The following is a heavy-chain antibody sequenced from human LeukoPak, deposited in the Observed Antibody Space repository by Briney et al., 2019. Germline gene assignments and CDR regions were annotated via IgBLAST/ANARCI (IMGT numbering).Heavy chain of an antibody. CDR3: ARGQPQRYNSGWYVNWFDP. J-gene: IGHJ5*02. CDR2: IYYSGTT. D-gene: IGHD6-19*01. V-gene: IGHV4-59*01. Sequence: PSETLSLTCTVSGASLSSYYWSWIRQPPGKGLEWIGYIYYSGTTKYNPSLKSRVTISIDTSKNQFSLKVNSVTAADTAVYYCARGQPQRYNSGWYVNWFDPWGQGTLVSVSS. CDR1: GASLSSYY.